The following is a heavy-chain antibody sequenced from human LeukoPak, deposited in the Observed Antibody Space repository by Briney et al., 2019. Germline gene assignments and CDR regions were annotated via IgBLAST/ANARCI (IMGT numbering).Heavy chain of an antibody. J-gene: IGHJ4*02. V-gene: IGHV3-23*01. CDR2: TSGSGDRK. Sequence: GGSLRLSRAASGLTFSRYAMTWVRQAPGKGLEWVSSTSGSGDRKYYADSVKGRFTISRDNSKNTLYLQMNSLRAEDTAVYYCAKDGVRPDFGDYYSADFWGQGTLVTVSS. D-gene: IGHD4-17*01. CDR1: GLTFSRYA. CDR3: AKDGVRPDFGDYYSADF.